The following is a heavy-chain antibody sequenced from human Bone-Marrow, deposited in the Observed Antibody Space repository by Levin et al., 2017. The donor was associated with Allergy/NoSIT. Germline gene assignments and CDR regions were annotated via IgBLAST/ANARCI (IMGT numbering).Heavy chain of an antibody. D-gene: IGHD2-8*01. CDR1: GFTFSNYG. J-gene: IGHJ4*02. V-gene: IGHV3-33*01. CDR3: ARASGDYCSNGVCYVGYFDY. Sequence: GASVKVSCAASGFTFSNYGMHWVRQAPGKGLEWVAVIWYDGNNKYYADSVKGRFTISRDNSKNTLYLQMNSLRAEDAAVYYCARASGDYCSNGVCYVGYFDYWGQGTLVTVSS. CDR2: IWYDGNNK.